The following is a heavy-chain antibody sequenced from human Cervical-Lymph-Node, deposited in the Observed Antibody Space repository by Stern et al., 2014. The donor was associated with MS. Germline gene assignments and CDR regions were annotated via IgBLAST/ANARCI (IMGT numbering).Heavy chain of an antibody. CDR3: AKEVLRGDLRFLDLGTNKQQYYGMDA. CDR2: ISYAGRNK. Sequence: MQLVESGGGVVQPGRSLRLSCAASGFIFSNYDMYWVRQAPGKGLEWVAIISYAGRNKYYADSVKGRFSISRYNSKHTLYVHMSSLRGEDTAVYHCAKEVLRGDLRFLDLGTNKQQYYGMDAWGQGTTVTVSS. V-gene: IGHV3-30*18. CDR1: GFIFSNYD. D-gene: IGHD3-3*01. J-gene: IGHJ6*02.